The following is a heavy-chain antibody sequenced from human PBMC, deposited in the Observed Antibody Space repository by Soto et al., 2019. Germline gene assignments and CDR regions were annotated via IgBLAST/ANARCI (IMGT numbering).Heavy chain of an antibody. D-gene: IGHD4-17*01. CDR3: ARETTVVTPGYFDY. V-gene: IGHV3-30-3*01. CDR1: GFTFSTYA. Sequence: SLRLSCAASGFTFSTYAMHWVRQAPGKGLEWVAVISYDGGNKYYADSVKGRFTISRDNSKNTLYLQMNSLRAEDTAVYYCARETTVVTPGYFDYWGQGTLVTVSS. J-gene: IGHJ4*02. CDR2: ISYDGGNK.